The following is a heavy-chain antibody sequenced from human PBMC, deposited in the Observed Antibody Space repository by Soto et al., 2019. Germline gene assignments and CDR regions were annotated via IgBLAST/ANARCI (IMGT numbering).Heavy chain of an antibody. V-gene: IGHV1-69*06. Sequence: SVKVSCKASGGTLSKYAISGVVQAPGQGLEWMGGIMATFGPANSAQKFQGRVRIIADKSTDTAYLELSSLRSEDTAVYYCARGGFSSSWRFDYWGQGTLVTVSS. CDR3: ARGGFSSSWRFDY. J-gene: IGHJ4*02. D-gene: IGHD6-13*01. CDR2: IMATFGPA. CDR1: GGTLSKYA.